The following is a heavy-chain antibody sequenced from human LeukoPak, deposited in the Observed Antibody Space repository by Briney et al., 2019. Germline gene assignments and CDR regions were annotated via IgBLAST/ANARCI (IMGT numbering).Heavy chain of an antibody. Sequence: GGSLRLSCAASGFTFTNFAMKWVRQAPGKGLEWVPVIWYDASNQYYADSVKGRFTISRDNSKNTLYLQMNSLRAEDTAVYYCARDLEARLVAGGTIQYWGQGTLVTVSS. CDR3: ARDLEARLVAGGTIQY. V-gene: IGHV3-33*08. CDR2: IWYDASNQ. J-gene: IGHJ4*02. CDR1: GFTFTNFA. D-gene: IGHD6-13*01.